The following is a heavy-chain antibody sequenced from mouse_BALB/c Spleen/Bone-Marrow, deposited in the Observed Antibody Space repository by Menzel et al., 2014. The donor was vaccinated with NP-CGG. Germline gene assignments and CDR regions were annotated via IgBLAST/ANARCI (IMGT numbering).Heavy chain of an antibody. D-gene: IGHD2-1*01. CDR2: IRNKANGYTT. CDR1: GFTFTDYY. V-gene: IGHV7-3*02. CDR3: ARGYGNCVRCAY. Sequence: DVKLVESGGGLVQPGGSLRLSCATSGFTFTDYYMSWVRQPPGKALEWLGFIRNKANGYTTEYSASVKGRFTISRDNSQSILYLQKNTLRAEDSATYYCARGYGNCVRCAYWGQGTLVTVSA. J-gene: IGHJ3*01.